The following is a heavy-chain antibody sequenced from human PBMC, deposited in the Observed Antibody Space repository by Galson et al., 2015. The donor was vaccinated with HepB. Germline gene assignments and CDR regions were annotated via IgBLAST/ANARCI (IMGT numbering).Heavy chain of an antibody. CDR1: GGTFSSYA. V-gene: IGHV1-69*13. J-gene: IGHJ4*02. CDR2: IIPIFGTA. D-gene: IGHD4-17*01. Sequence: SVKVSCKASGGTFSSYAISWVRQAPGQGLEWMGGIIPIFGTANYAQKFQGRVTITADESKSTAYMELSSLRSEDTAVYYFTREINGGYLDFWGQGTLVTVSS. CDR3: TREINGGYLDF.